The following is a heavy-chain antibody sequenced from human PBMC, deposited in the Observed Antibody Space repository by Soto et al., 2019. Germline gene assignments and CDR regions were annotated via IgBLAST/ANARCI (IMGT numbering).Heavy chain of an antibody. D-gene: IGHD3-10*01. V-gene: IGHV4-34*01. CDR3: ARLYGSGIYRPRLDRLARNYFDY. Sequence: QVQLQQWGAGLLKPSETLSLTCAVYGGSFSGYYWSWIRQPPGKGLEWIGEINHSGSTNYNPSLTSRVTISVDTSKNQFSLKLSSVTAADTAVYYCARLYGSGIYRPRLDRLARNYFDYWGQGTLVTVSS. J-gene: IGHJ4*02. CDR2: INHSGST. CDR1: GGSFSGYY.